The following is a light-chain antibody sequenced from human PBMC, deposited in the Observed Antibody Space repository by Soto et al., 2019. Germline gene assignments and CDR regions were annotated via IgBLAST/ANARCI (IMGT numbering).Light chain of an antibody. Sequence: EIVLTQSPGTLSLSPGERATLSCRASQSVSRSLAWYQQKPGQAPRLLIYDASTRATDIPAKFSGGGSGTEFTLTISSLQSDDSAVYYCQQYNDWPSWTFGQGTKVDI. CDR2: DAS. CDR3: QQYNDWPSWT. CDR1: QSVSRS. V-gene: IGKV3D-15*01. J-gene: IGKJ1*01.